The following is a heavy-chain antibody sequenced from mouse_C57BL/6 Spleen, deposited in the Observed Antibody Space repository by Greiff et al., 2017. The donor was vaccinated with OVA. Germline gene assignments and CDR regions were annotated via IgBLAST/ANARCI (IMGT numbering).Heavy chain of an antibody. J-gene: IGHJ1*03. CDR3: ASPGSSYSSYWYFDV. CDR2: IDPSDSET. V-gene: IGHV1-52*01. D-gene: IGHD1-1*01. CDR1: GYTFTSYW. Sequence: QVQLQQPGAELVRPGSSVKLSCKASGYTFTSYWMHWVKQRPIQGLEWIGNIDPSDSETHYNQKFKDKATLTVDRSSSTAYMQLSSLTSEDSAVYYCASPGSSYSSYWYFDVWGTGTTVTVSS.